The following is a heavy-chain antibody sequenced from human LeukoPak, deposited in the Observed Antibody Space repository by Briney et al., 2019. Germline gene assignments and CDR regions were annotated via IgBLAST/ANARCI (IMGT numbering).Heavy chain of an antibody. CDR3: TRGGSYAPLDY. CDR1: GFTFSSSA. D-gene: IGHD1-26*01. J-gene: IGHJ4*02. CDR2: INSGGDDT. V-gene: IGHV3-23*01. Sequence: TGGSLRLSCAASGFTFSSSAMTWVRQAPGKGLEWVSAINSGGDDTVHADSVKGRLTISRDNSKNILYLQMNSLRAEDTAKYYCTRGGSYAPLDYWGQGTLVTVSS.